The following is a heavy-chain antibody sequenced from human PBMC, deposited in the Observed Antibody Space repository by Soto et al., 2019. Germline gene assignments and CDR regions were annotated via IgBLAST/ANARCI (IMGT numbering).Heavy chain of an antibody. Sequence: SETLSLTCIVSGESISSSSYYWGWIRQPPGKGLEWIGSIYHSGRTYYNPSLKRRVSISIDTSKNQFSLKLSSVTAADTALYYCARQRTTVVTQAYFDYWGQGALVTVSS. D-gene: IGHD2-21*02. CDR3: ARQRTTVVTQAYFDY. V-gene: IGHV4-39*01. CDR2: IYHSGRT. J-gene: IGHJ4*02. CDR1: GESISSSSYY.